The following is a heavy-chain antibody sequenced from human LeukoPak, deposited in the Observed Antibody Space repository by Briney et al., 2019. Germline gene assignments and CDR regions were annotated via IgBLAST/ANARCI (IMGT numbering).Heavy chain of an antibody. CDR1: GASISNYY. CDR3: ARRVNYGDYLDY. J-gene: IGHJ4*02. D-gene: IGHD4-17*01. V-gene: IGHV4-4*07. Sequence: SETLSLTCTVSGASISNYYWSWIRQPAGKGLEWIGRIYPSGSTNYNPSLKSRVTMSVDTSKNQFSLKLRSLTAADTAVYYCARRVNYGDYLDYWGQGTLVTVSS. CDR2: IYPSGST.